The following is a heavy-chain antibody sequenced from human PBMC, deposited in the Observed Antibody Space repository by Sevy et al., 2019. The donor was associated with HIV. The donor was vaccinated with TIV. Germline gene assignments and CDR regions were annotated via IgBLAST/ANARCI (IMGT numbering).Heavy chain of an antibody. V-gene: IGHV3-21*01. J-gene: IGHJ4*02. D-gene: IGHD6-6*01. CDR3: ARDLREYSSSSKYYFDY. Sequence: GGSLRLSCAASGFTFSSYSMNWVRQAPGKGLEWVSSISSSNNYIYYADSLKGRFTISRDNAKNSLYLQMNSLRAEDTAVYYCARDLREYSSSSKYYFDYWGQGILVTVYS. CDR1: GFTFSSYS. CDR2: ISSSNNYI.